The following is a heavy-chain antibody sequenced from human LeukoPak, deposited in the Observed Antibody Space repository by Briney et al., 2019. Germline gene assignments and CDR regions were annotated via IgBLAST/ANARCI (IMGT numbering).Heavy chain of an antibody. Sequence: SETLSLTCTVSGGSISSSSYYWSWIRQPPGKGLEWIGYIYCSGSTNYNPSLKSRVTISVDTSKNQFSLKLSSVTAADTAVYYCARVGRGFLDYWGQGTLVTVSS. J-gene: IGHJ4*02. CDR3: ARVGRGFLDY. V-gene: IGHV4-61*05. D-gene: IGHD1-26*01. CDR2: IYCSGST. CDR1: GGSISSSSYY.